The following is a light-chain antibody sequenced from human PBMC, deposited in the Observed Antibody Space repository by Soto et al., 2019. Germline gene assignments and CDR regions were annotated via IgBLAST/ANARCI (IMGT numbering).Light chain of an antibody. V-gene: IGLV1-51*01. J-gene: IGLJ2*01. CDR3: ATWDSKLSAVV. CDR2: DNS. Sequence: QSVLTQPPSMSAAPGQKVPISCSGSSSNIGDNFVSWYQHLPGTAPKLLIFDNSQRPSEIPDRFFGSKSGTIATLAITGPQSGDEAVYYCATWDSKLSAVVCGGGTKVTVL. CDR1: SSNIGDNF.